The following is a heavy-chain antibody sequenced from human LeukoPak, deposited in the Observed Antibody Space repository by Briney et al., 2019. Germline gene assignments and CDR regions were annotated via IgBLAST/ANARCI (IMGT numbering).Heavy chain of an antibody. CDR1: GYTFTGYY. V-gene: IGHV1-69*13. J-gene: IGHJ1*01. Sequence: SVKVSCKASGYTFTGYYMHWVRQAPGQGLEWMGGIIPIFGTANYAQKFQGRVTITADESTSTAYMELSSLRSEDTAVYYCARGSIYYDSSGQYFQHWGQGTLVTVSS. D-gene: IGHD3-22*01. CDR2: IIPIFGTA. CDR3: ARGSIYYDSSGQYFQH.